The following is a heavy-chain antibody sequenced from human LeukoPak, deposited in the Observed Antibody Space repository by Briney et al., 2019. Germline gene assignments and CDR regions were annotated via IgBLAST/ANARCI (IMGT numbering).Heavy chain of an antibody. Sequence: RSGGSLRLSGAASRFAFNAHGMHWVRQAPGKGLEWLATIWFDGTKIYYADSVKGRFTISRDNSKNTLYLLMDTLRAEDTAVYYCAKQSGAMANFDHWGQGTLVTVSS. V-gene: IGHV3-33*06. CDR2: IWFDGTKI. J-gene: IGHJ4*02. D-gene: IGHD5-24*01. CDR3: AKQSGAMANFDH. CDR1: RFAFNAHG.